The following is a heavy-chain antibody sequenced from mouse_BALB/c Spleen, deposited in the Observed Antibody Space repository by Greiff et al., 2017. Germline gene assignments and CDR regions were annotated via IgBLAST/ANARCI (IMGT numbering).Heavy chain of an antibody. D-gene: IGHD2-4*01. V-gene: IGHV2-9*02. CDR2: IWAGGST. Sequence: VKLMESGPGLVAPSQSLSITCTVSGFSLTSYGVHWVRQPPGKGLEWLGVIWAGGSTNYNSALMSRLSISKDNSKSQVFLKMNSLQTDDTAMYYCARVITTTAMDYWGQGTPVTVSS. CDR3: ARVITTTAMDY. CDR1: GFSLTSYG. J-gene: IGHJ4*01.